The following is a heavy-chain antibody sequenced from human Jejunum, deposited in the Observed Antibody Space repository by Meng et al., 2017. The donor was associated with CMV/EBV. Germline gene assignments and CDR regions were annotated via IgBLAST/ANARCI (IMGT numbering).Heavy chain of an antibody. Sequence: VRLEESGPLLGKPQKTLSLPVTLSGGSISTNYWTWIRQPAGKGLEWIGRIYTSGSTHYNPSLKSRVTMSVDTSKNQFSLKLSSVTAADTAVYYCARENSGYDYWGQGTLVTVSS. CDR3: ARENSGYDY. CDR2: IYTSGST. CDR1: GGSISTNY. V-gene: IGHV4-4*07. J-gene: IGHJ4*02. D-gene: IGHD5-12*01.